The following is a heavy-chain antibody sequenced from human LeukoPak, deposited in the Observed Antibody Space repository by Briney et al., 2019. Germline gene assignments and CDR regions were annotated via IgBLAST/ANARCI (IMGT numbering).Heavy chain of an antibody. CDR2: ISYDGSNK. CDR1: GFTFSSDA. J-gene: IGHJ4*02. CDR3: ARVKDYYDDY. Sequence: GRSLRLSCAASGFTFSSDAMHWVRQAPGKGLEWVAVISYDGSNKYYADSVKGRFTISRDNSKNTLYLQMNSLRAEDTAVYYCARVKDYYDDYWGQGTLVTVSS. V-gene: IGHV3-30-3*01. D-gene: IGHD3-22*01.